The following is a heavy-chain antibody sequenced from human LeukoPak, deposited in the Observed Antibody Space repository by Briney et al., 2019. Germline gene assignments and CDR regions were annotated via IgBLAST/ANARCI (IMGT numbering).Heavy chain of an antibody. CDR3: AKSRSGGGSCYNY. D-gene: IGHD2-15*01. J-gene: IGHJ4*02. CDR1: GFTVSSAY. V-gene: IGHV3-53*01. CDR2: LYSGGKT. Sequence: PGGSLRLSCAASGFTVSSAYMTWVRQAPGKGLEWVSVLYSGGKTYYADSVRGRFTISRDNSKNTLYLQMNSLRAEDTAVYYCAKSRSGGGSCYNYWGQGALVTVSS.